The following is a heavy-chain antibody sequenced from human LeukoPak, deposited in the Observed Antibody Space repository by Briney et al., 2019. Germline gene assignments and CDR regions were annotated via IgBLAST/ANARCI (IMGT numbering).Heavy chain of an antibody. CDR2: IIPIFGTA. J-gene: IGHJ4*02. Sequence: GASVKVSCKASGYTFTSYGISWVRQAPGQGLEWMGGIIPIFGTANYAQKFQGRVTITADESTSTAYMELSSLRSEDTAVYYCARARRGYRDSPNNPFDYWGQGTLVTVSS. CDR1: GYTFTSYG. D-gene: IGHD5-18*01. V-gene: IGHV1-69*13. CDR3: ARARRGYRDSPNNPFDY.